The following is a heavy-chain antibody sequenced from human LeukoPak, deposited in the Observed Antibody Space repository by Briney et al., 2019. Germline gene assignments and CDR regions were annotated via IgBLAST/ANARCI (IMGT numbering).Heavy chain of an antibody. V-gene: IGHV3-23*01. CDR2: ISGSGGST. Sequence: GGSLRLSCAASGFTFSSYAMSWVRQAPGKGLEWVSAISGSGGSTYYADSVKGRFTISRDNSKNTLYLQMNSLRAEDTAVYYCAKDRGTMVRGENWFDPWGQGNLVTVSS. CDR3: AKDRGTMVRGENWFDP. J-gene: IGHJ5*02. CDR1: GFTFSSYA. D-gene: IGHD3-10*01.